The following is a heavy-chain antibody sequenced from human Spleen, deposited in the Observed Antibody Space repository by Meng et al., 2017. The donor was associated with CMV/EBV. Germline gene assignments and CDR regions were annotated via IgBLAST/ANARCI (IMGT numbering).Heavy chain of an antibody. D-gene: IGHD4-11*01. CDR3: ARDSDQRLGHYYYGMDV. Sequence: SVKVSCKASGGTFSSYAISWVRQAPGQGLEWMGGIIPIFGTANYARKFQGRVTITTDESTSTAYMELSSLRSEDTAVYYCARDSDQRLGHYYYGMDVWGQGTTVTVSS. V-gene: IGHV1-69*05. CDR2: IIPIFGTA. J-gene: IGHJ6*02. CDR1: GGTFSSYA.